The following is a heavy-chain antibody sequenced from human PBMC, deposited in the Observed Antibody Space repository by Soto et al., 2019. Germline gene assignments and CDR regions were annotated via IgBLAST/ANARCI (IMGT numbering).Heavy chain of an antibody. CDR3: ARHENGGTYPLAD. J-gene: IGHJ4*02. CDR2: VHNSGRA. V-gene: IGHV4-59*08. CDR1: GASITAYY. D-gene: IGHD1-26*01. Sequence: QVQLQESGPGLVKPSETLSLTCAVSGASITAYYWAWVRQPPGKGLEYIGHVHNSGRADYHPALRSRVTISVDTSRNQFSLNLNSVTAADTAVYCCARHENGGTYPLADWGQGTLGTVSS.